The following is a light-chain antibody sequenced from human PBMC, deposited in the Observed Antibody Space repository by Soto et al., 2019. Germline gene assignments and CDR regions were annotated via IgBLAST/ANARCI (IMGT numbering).Light chain of an antibody. J-gene: IGKJ2*01. CDR1: QSVSSSN. V-gene: IGKV3-20*01. Sequence: EIVLTQSPGTLSLSPGERATLSCRASQSVSSSNLAWYQQKPGQAPRLLIYGASSRATGIPDRFSGSGSGTDFTLTISRLEPEDFAVYYCQQYGRSSGTFGQGTKLEIK. CDR3: QQYGRSSGT. CDR2: GAS.